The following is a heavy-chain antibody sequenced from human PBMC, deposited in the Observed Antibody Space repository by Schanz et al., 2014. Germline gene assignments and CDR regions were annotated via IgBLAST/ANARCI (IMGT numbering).Heavy chain of an antibody. V-gene: IGHV3-11*04. CDR1: GFTFSDYY. Sequence: VQLVEPGGGVVRPGWSLRLSCAASGFTFSDYYMSWIRQAPGKGLEWVAHISPNGVTIYYADSVKGRFTISRDDAKNSLYLQMNSLSAEDTAVYYCARGVRIDYWGQGTLVTVSS. D-gene: IGHD3-3*01. J-gene: IGHJ4*02. CDR2: ISPNGVTI. CDR3: ARGVRIDY.